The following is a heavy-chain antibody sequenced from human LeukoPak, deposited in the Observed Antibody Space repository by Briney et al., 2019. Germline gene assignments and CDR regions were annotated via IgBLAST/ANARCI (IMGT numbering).Heavy chain of an antibody. CDR3: ASPLTYSSGWSYFDY. Sequence: GASVKVSCKASGYTFTSYGISWVRQAPGQGLEWMGWISAYNGNINYAQKLQGRVTMTTDTSTSTAYMELRSLRSDDTAVYYCASPLTYSSGWSYFDYWGQGTLVTVSS. J-gene: IGHJ4*02. CDR2: ISAYNGNI. CDR1: GYTFTSYG. D-gene: IGHD6-19*01. V-gene: IGHV1-18*01.